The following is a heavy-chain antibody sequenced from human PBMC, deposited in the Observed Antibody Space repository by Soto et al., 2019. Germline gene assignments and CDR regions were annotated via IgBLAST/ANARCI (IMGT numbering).Heavy chain of an antibody. CDR3: ARVLMYSMTTPLDY. Sequence: GGSLRLSCTASGFSFSTYWMSWVRQAPGKGLEWVANINQDGSDKHYADSVKGRLTISRDNAKNSLYLQMNSLRAEDTAVYYCARVLMYSMTTPLDYWGQGTLVTVSS. CDR1: GFSFSTYW. D-gene: IGHD2-8*01. V-gene: IGHV3-7*01. CDR2: INQDGSDK. J-gene: IGHJ4*02.